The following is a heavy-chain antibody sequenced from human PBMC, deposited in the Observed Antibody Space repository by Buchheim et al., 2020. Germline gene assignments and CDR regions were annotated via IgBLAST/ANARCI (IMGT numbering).Heavy chain of an antibody. D-gene: IGHD5-18*01. Sequence: EVQLVESGGGLVQPGGSLRLSCAASGFTLSTYWMTWLRQAPGKGLEWVASIKQDGSDKYYVGSVQGRFTISRDSAKNSLYLQLNNLRAEDTAIYYCTRDMGYGDYWGQGTL. J-gene: IGHJ4*02. CDR2: IKQDGSDK. V-gene: IGHV3-7*01. CDR3: TRDMGYGDY. CDR1: GFTLSTYW.